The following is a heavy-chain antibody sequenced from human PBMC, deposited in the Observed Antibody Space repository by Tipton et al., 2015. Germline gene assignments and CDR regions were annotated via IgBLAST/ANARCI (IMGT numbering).Heavy chain of an antibody. D-gene: IGHD5-12*01. J-gene: IGHJ4*02. CDR1: GVFVGSGSYF. Sequence: TLSLTCTVSGVFVGSGSYFWSWIRQPPGKGLEWIGYIYNSGSTDYNPSLKSRVTISVDTSKNQFSLNLRSVTAADTAVYFCAKTHGAYDWYLDHWGQGTLVAVSS. CDR2: IYNSGST. CDR3: AKTHGAYDWYLDH. V-gene: IGHV4-61*01.